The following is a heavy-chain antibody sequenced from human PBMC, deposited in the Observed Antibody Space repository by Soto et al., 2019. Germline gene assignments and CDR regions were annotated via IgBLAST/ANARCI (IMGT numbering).Heavy chain of an antibody. CDR1: GFTFSNYA. Sequence: PGGSLRLSCAASGFTFSNYAMHWVRQAPGKGLEWVAVISYDGSNKCYPDSVKGRFTISRDNSKNTLYLQMNSLRAEDTAVYYCARDSYGMDVWGQGTTVTVSS. CDR2: ISYDGSNK. J-gene: IGHJ6*02. V-gene: IGHV3-30-3*01. CDR3: ARDSYGMDV.